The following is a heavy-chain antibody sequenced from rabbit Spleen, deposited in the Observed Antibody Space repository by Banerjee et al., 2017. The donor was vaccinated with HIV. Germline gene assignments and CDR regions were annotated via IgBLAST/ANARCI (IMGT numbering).Heavy chain of an antibody. CDR3: ARDLVGVIGWNFYL. D-gene: IGHD1-1*01. Sequence: QEQLVESGGGLVQPGASLTLTCTASGFSFSSSYDMCWVRQAPGRGLEWIGCIYTGNNKNYYASWAKGRFTISKTSSTMVTLQMTSLTAADTATYFCARDLVGVIGWNFYLWGPGTLVTVS. CDR2: IYTGNNKN. V-gene: IGHV1S45*01. CDR1: GFSFSSSYD. J-gene: IGHJ4*01.